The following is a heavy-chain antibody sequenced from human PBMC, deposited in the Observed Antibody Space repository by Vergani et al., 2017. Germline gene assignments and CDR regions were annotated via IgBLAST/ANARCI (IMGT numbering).Heavy chain of an antibody. CDR2: IYFSGST. CDR3: ARSPDTGDSIDS. CDR1: GGSVDVDEFS. V-gene: IGHV4-30-4*08. D-gene: IGHD1-14*01. J-gene: IGHJ4*02. Sequence: QVQLQESGPRLVKPSQTLSLTCTVSGGSVDVDEFSWSWIRQSPGKGLEWIGNIYFSGSTNYNPSLKSRVSMTVDTSKNQFFLKRTSVTAADTAVYFCARSPDTGDSIDSWGQGTLVTVSS.